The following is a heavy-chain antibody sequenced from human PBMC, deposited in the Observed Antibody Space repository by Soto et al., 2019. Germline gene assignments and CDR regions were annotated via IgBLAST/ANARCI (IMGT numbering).Heavy chain of an antibody. CDR2: IYYTGST. Sequence: SETLSLTCTVSGGSISSYYWCWIRQPPGKGLEWIGYIYYTGSTNYNPSLKNRVTISVDTSKNQFSLKLSSVTAADTPVHYCARDNTDYYYYGMDVCGQGTTVTVAS. CDR1: GGSISSYY. J-gene: IGHJ6*02. CDR3: ARDNTDYYYYGMDV. V-gene: IGHV4-59*01.